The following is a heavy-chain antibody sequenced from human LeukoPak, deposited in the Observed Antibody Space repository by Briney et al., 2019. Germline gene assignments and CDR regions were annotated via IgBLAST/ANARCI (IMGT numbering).Heavy chain of an antibody. CDR2: ISYDGSNK. V-gene: IGHV3-30*18. D-gene: IGHD1-26*01. J-gene: IGHJ4*02. Sequence: PGGSLRLSCAASGFTFSSCGMHWVRQAPGKGLERVAVISYDGSNKYYADSVKGRFTIPRDNSKNTLYLQMNSLRAEDTAVYYCAKDFRRISGSYYVFDYWGQGTLVTVSS. CDR3: AKDFRRISGSYYVFDY. CDR1: GFTFSSCG.